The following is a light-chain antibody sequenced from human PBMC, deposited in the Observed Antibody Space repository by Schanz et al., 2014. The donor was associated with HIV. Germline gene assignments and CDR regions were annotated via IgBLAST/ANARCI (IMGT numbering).Light chain of an antibody. V-gene: IGKV3-20*01. CDR1: QSVSDSY. CDR2: GSS. Sequence: EFVLTQSPGTLSLSPGDRATLSCRARQSVSDSYLAWYQQKPGQAPRLLIYGSSKRATGIPDRFSGSGSGTDFTLTISRLEPEDFAVYYCQQYGSSPKTFGGGTKVEIK. CDR3: QQYGSSPKT. J-gene: IGKJ4*01.